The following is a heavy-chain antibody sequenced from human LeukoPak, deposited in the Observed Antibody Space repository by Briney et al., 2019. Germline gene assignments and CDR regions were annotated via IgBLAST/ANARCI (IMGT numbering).Heavy chain of an antibody. CDR3: ARVPSGSYGCWFDP. V-gene: IGHV1-18*01. CDR2: ISAYNGNT. Sequence: ASVKVSCKASGYTFTSYGISWVRQAPGQGLEWMGWISAYNGNTNYAQKLQGRVTVTTDTSTSTAYMELRSLRSDDTAVYYCARVPSGSYGCWFDPWGQGTLVTVSS. J-gene: IGHJ5*02. D-gene: IGHD1-26*01. CDR1: GYTFTSYG.